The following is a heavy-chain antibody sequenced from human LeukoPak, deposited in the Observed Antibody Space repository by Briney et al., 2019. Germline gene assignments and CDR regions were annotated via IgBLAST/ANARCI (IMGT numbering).Heavy chain of an antibody. J-gene: IGHJ4*02. CDR2: IRYDGSNK. Sequence: PGRSLRLSCAASGFVFSSYAMHWVRQAPGKGLEWVAFIRYDGSNKYYADSVKGRFTISRDNSKNTLYLQMNSLRAEDTAVYYCAKDRVYGGNSYYFDYWGQGTLVTVSS. V-gene: IGHV3-30*02. D-gene: IGHD4-23*01. CDR3: AKDRVYGGNSYYFDY. CDR1: GFVFSSYA.